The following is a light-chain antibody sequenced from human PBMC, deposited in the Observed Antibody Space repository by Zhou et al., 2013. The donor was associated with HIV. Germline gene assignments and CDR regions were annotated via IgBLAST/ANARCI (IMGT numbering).Light chain of an antibody. J-gene: IGKJ2*01. Sequence: DIQMTQSPSSLSASVGDRVIITCRASQSINTYLNWYQQKAGKAPALLIYAGSSLQSGVPSRFSGSGSATEFTLTIANVQPEDVGTYFCQQSYTTPMHTFGQGTKVEIK. V-gene: IGKV1-39*01. CDR1: QSINTY. CDR3: QQSYTTPMHT. CDR2: AGS.